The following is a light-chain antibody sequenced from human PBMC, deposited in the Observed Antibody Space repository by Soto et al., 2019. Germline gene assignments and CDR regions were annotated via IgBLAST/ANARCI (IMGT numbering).Light chain of an antibody. CDR1: SSNVGGNP. CDR2: TNT. J-gene: IGLJ1*01. CDR3: ASWDDSRNGPV. Sequence: QSVLTQPPSASWTPGQRVTISCSGSSSNVGGNPVNWYQHVPTTAPKLLIYTNTQRPSGVPDRFSGSKSGTSASLAISGLQSEDEADYYCASWDDSRNGPVFGTGTKVTVL. V-gene: IGLV1-44*01.